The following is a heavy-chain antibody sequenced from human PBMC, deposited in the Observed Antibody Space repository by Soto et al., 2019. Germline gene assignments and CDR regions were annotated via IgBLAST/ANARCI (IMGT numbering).Heavy chain of an antibody. CDR3: SRMVYRSSCYYFDH. Sequence: PSETRCLTCTASDGSISSAGYYWSWIPQHPGKGMEWIGYMYXSGSSYYNPSLKSRVTISVDTSKHQFSLKLSSVTAADTAVYYCSRMVYRSSCYYFDHWGQGTLVTVSS. CDR1: DGSISSAGYY. CDR2: MYXSGSS. V-gene: IGHV4-31*03. J-gene: IGHJ4*02. D-gene: IGHD6-6*01.